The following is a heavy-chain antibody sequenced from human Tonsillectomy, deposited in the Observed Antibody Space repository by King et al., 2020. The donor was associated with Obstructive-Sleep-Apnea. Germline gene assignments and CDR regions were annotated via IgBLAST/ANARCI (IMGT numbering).Heavy chain of an antibody. Sequence: QLQESGPGLVKPSETLSLTCTVSGGSISSSSYYWGWIRQPPGKGLEWIGSIYYSGSTYYNPSLKSRVTISVDTSKNQFSLKLSSVTAADTAVYYCARVPRYNWNDGDYWGQGTLVTVSS. CDR2: IYYSGST. V-gene: IGHV4-39*07. CDR3: ARVPRYNWNDGDY. D-gene: IGHD1-20*01. CDR1: GGSISSSSYY. J-gene: IGHJ4*02.